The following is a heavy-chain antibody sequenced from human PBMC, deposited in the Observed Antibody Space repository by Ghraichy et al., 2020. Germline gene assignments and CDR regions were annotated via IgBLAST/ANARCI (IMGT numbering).Heavy chain of an antibody. CDR3: ARDTWRQWLGDDAFDI. D-gene: IGHD6-19*01. J-gene: IGHJ3*02. CDR2: ISSSGSTI. V-gene: IGHV3-11*01. Sequence: GESLNISCAASGFTFSDYYMSWIRQAPGKGLEWVSYISSSGSTIYYADSVKGRFTISRDNAKNSLYLQMNSLRAEDTAVYYCARDTWRQWLGDDAFDIWGQGTMVTVSS. CDR1: GFTFSDYY.